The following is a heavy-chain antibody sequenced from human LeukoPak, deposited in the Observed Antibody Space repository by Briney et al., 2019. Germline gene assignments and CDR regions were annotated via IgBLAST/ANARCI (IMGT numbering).Heavy chain of an antibody. J-gene: IGHJ4*02. CDR1: GGSISSYY. V-gene: IGHV4-59*08. CDR3: ARHADCSSTSCRPDYYGSGSYLFDY. CDR2: IYYSGST. D-gene: IGHD3-10*01. Sequence: PSETLSLTCTVSGGSISSYYWSWIRQPPGKGLEWIGYIYYSGSTNFNPSLKSRVTISVDTSKNQFSLKLSSVTAADTAVYYCARHADCSSTSCRPDYYGSGSYLFDYWGQGTLVTVSS.